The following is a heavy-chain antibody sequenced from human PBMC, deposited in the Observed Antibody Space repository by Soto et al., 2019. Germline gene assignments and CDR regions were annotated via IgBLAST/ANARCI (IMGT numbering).Heavy chain of an antibody. D-gene: IGHD2-15*01. CDR2: IYWDDDK. Sequence: QITLKESGPPLVKPTQTLTLTCTFSGFSLSTSGVGVGWIRQPPGKALEWLALIYWDDDKRYSPSLKSRLTITKDTSKNQVVLTMTNMDPVDTATYYCAHRRVECSGGSCYSGAEYFQHWGQGTLVTVSS. CDR3: AHRRVECSGGSCYSGAEYFQH. V-gene: IGHV2-5*02. J-gene: IGHJ1*01. CDR1: GFSLSTSGVG.